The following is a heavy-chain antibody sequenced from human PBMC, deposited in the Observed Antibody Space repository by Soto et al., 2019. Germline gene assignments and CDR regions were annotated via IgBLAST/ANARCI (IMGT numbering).Heavy chain of an antibody. Sequence: GASVKVSCKASGGTFGSYAISWVRQAPGQGLEWMGGIIPIFGTANYAQKFQGRVTITADESTSTAYMELSSLRSEDTAVYYCARGSYYDSSGYYSSVDPWGQGTLVTVSS. CDR3: ARGSYYDSSGYYSSVDP. CDR1: GGTFGSYA. J-gene: IGHJ5*02. CDR2: IIPIFGTA. V-gene: IGHV1-69*13. D-gene: IGHD3-22*01.